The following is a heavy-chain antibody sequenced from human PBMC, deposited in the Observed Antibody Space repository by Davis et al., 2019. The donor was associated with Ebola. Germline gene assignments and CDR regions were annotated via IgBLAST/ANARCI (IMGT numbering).Heavy chain of an antibody. V-gene: IGHV3-7*01. D-gene: IGHD1-26*01. J-gene: IGHJ4*02. CDR3: ARWASVGY. CDR2: IKADGSAK. Sequence: PGGSLRLSCAASGFTFSSYDMHWVRQAPEKGLEWVATIKADGSAKYYVDSVKGRFTISRDNVKNSLYLQMDSLRAEDTAVYYCARWASVGYWGQGTLVTVSS. CDR1: GFTFSSYD.